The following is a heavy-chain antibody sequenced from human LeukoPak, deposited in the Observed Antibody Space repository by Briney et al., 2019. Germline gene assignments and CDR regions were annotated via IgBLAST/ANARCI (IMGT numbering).Heavy chain of an antibody. J-gene: IGHJ4*02. CDR1: GYTFKSYA. Sequence: ASVKVSCKASGYTFKSYAMNWVRQAPGQGLEWMGWINPNSGGTNYAQKFQGWVTMTRDTSISTAYMELSRLRSDDTAVYYCAIDIYGDFLYWGQGTLVTVSS. CDR2: INPNSGGT. CDR3: AIDIYGDFLY. D-gene: IGHD4-17*01. V-gene: IGHV1-2*04.